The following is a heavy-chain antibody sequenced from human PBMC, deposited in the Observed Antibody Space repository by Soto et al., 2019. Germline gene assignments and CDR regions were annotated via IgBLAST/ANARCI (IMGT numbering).Heavy chain of an antibody. Sequence: SVNVSCKAAGETFTSYYMHWVRQAPGHGLEWMGVINPNGGSTYYADSVKGRFTISRDNSKNTLYLQMNSLRAEDTAVYYCARVVTGFDDWGHGTLVTVSS. CDR1: GETFTSYY. D-gene: IGHD2-21*02. CDR2: INPNGGST. V-gene: IGHV1-46*04. J-gene: IGHJ4*01. CDR3: ARVVTGFDD.